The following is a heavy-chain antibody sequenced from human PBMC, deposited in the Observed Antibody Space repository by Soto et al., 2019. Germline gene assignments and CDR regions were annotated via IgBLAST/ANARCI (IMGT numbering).Heavy chain of an antibody. CDR1: GGSLSGYY. J-gene: IGHJ4*02. Sequence: XXTLSLPFSVSGGSLSGYYWPWTLQPPGKGLEWIGYIYYAGTTTYNPSLKNRVTISLDTPKNQFSLKMDSVTAADTAVYYCTRLGGYYQALDSWGQGILVTVSS. D-gene: IGHD3-22*01. CDR2: IYYAGTT. V-gene: IGHV4-59*08. CDR3: TRLGGYYQALDS.